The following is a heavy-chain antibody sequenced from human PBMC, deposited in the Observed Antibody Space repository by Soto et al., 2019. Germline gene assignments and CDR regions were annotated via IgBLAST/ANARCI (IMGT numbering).Heavy chain of an antibody. CDR3: ARGRQRYCSSTSCYGSTGNCFDP. V-gene: IGHV4-34*01. Sequence: QVQLQQWGAGLLKPSETLSLTCAVYGGSFSGYYWSWIRQPPGKGLEWIGEINHSGSTNYNPSLKSRVTISVDTSKNQFSLKRSSVTAADTAVYYCARGRQRYCSSTSCYGSTGNCFDPWGQGTLVTVSS. CDR2: INHSGST. J-gene: IGHJ5*02. D-gene: IGHD2-2*01. CDR1: GGSFSGYY.